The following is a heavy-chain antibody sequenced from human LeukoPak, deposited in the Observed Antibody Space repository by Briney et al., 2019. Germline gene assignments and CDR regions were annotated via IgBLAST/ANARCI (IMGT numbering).Heavy chain of an antibody. V-gene: IGHV7-4-1*02. D-gene: IGHD1-26*01. CDR2: INTNTGNP. CDR3: ARRGSGSFVGAFDL. CDR1: GFSFTSHA. Sequence: ASVTVSCKASGFSFTSHAMNWVRQGPGQGLEWMGTINTNTGNPTYGQGFTGRLVFSLDTSVSTAYLQINSLKAEDTAVYYCARRGSGSFVGAFDLWGQGTMVTVSS. J-gene: IGHJ3*01.